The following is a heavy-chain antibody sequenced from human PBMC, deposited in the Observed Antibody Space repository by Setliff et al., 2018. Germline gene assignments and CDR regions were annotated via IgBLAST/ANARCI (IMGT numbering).Heavy chain of an antibody. CDR3: ARGPSNYDLLTGCDC. CDR2: MNPNSGNT. V-gene: IGHV1-8*02. Sequence: GPVKVSCKASGYTFTSYDINWVRQATGQGLEWMGWMNPNSGNTGYAQKFQGRVTMTRNTSISTAYMELSSLRSEDTAVYYCARGPSNYDLLTGCDCWGQGTLVTVSS. J-gene: IGHJ4*02. CDR1: GYTFTSYD. D-gene: IGHD3-9*01.